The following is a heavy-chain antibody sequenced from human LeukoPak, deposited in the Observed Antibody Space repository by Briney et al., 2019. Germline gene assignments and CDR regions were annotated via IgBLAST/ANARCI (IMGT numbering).Heavy chain of an antibody. CDR1: GFTFSGHA. V-gene: IGHV3-23*01. Sequence: GGSLRLSCAASGFTFSGHAMSWVRQAPGRGLEWVSVISGSGDIEHYAGSVRGRFTISRDNSKNTLYLQMNSLRAEDTAVYYCAKDIYDFLTGYYVSGMDVWGQGTTVTVSS. J-gene: IGHJ6*02. CDR3: AKDIYDFLTGYYVSGMDV. CDR2: ISGSGDIE. D-gene: IGHD3-9*01.